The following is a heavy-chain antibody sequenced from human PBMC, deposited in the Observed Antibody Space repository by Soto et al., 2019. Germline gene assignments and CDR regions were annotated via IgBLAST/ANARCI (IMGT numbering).Heavy chain of an antibody. Sequence: GGSLRLSCEASGFSFSKYAMIWVRQAPGKGKEWVSGITGSGLTIEHSAPVKGRFTISRDNSKNTVYLQMNSLRAEDTAIYYCAKDDVSGDGLWLVYDWGQGTPVTVSS. CDR3: AKDDVSGDGLWLVYD. CDR1: GFSFSKYA. CDR2: ITGSGLTI. V-gene: IGHV3-23*01. D-gene: IGHD2-21*02. J-gene: IGHJ4*02.